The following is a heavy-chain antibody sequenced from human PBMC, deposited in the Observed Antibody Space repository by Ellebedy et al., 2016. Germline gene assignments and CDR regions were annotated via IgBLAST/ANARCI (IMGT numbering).Heavy chain of an antibody. V-gene: IGHV3-53*01. CDR3: VTRLNGAFDF. CDR2: TYAGGSE. J-gene: IGHJ3*01. CDR1: GFRVTSND. Sequence: GGSLRLXCAASGFRVTSNDMSWVRQAPGRGLELVSLTYAGGSEYYADSVKGRFAITRDTSMNRLYLHMSVLEGGDTALYYCVTRLNGAFDFWGQGTMVSVSS.